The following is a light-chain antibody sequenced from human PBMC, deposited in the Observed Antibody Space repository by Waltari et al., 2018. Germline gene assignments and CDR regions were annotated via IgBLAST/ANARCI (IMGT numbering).Light chain of an antibody. V-gene: IGLV2-14*01. CDR2: EVI. CDR1: DSDVGAYAF. J-gene: IGLJ1*01. CDR3: SSYTTSSAPGV. Sequence: QSALTQPASVSGSPGQSITISCSGTDSDVGAYAFVSWYQQHPGKAPHLIIYEVINRPSGISNRFSASKSGNTASLTISGLQAEDEADYYCSSYTTSSAPGVFGTGTRVTVL.